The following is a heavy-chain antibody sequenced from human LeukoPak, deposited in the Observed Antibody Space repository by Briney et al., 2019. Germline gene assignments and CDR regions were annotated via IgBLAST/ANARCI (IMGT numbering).Heavy chain of an antibody. CDR1: GGSFSGYY. J-gene: IGHJ4*02. Sequence: MPSETLSLTCAVYGGSFSGYYWSWIRQPPGKGLEWIGEINHSGSTNYNPSLKSRVTISVDTSKNQFSLKLSSVTAAETAVYYCARGPFSVFDYWGQGTLVTVSS. D-gene: IGHD2/OR15-2a*01. CDR2: INHSGST. CDR3: ARGPFSVFDY. V-gene: IGHV4-34*01.